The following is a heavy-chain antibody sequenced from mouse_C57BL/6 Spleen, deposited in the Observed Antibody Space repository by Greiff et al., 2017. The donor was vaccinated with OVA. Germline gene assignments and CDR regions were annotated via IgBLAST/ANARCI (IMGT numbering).Heavy chain of an antibody. J-gene: IGHJ3*01. Sequence: EVKLMESGGGLVKPGGSLKLSCAASGFTFSSYAMSWVRQTPEKRLEWVATISDGGSYTYYPDNVKGRFTISRDNAKNNLYLQMSHLKSEDTAMYYCARDLRDSYWGQGTLVTVSA. CDR3: ARDLRDSY. CDR1: GFTFSSYA. V-gene: IGHV5-4*01. CDR2: ISDGGSYT.